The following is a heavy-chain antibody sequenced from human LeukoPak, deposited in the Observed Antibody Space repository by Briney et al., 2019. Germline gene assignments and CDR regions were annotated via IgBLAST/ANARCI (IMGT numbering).Heavy chain of an antibody. CDR1: GGSFSGYY. V-gene: IGHV4-34*01. CDR2: INHSGST. J-gene: IGHJ5*02. CDR3: ARGRYYDFWSGYVFDP. D-gene: IGHD3-3*01. Sequence: PSETLSLTCAVYGGSFSGYYWSWIRQPPGKGLEWIGEINHSGSTNYNPSLKSRVTISVDTSKNQFSLKLSSVTAADTAVYYCARGRYYDFWSGYVFDPWGQGTLVTVSS.